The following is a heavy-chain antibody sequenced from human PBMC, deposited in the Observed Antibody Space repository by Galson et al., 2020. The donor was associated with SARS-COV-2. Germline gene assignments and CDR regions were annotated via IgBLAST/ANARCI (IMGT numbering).Heavy chain of an antibody. CDR2: ISHDDGSEK. Sequence: TGGSLRLSCVASGVTLSNFGMHWVRQAPGKGLEWVAVISHDDGSEKYYADSVKGRFTISRDNSKNTVYLQMDSLRVEDTALYYCAKDHSLTVVFDVWGQGTLVTVSS. CDR1: GVTLSNFG. D-gene: IGHD2-21*01. J-gene: IGHJ3*01. CDR3: AKDHSLTVVFDV. V-gene: IGHV3-30*18.